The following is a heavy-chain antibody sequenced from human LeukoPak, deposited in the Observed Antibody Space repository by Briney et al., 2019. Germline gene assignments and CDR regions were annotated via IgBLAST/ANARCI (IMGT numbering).Heavy chain of an antibody. D-gene: IGHD3-22*01. Sequence: ASVKVSCKASGYTFTGYYMHWVRQAPGQGLEWMGRINPNSGGTNYAQKFQGRVTMTRDTSISTAYMELSRLKSDDTAVYYCASRYYYDSSGYYRWLDPWGQGTLVTVSS. CDR2: INPNSGGT. J-gene: IGHJ5*02. CDR1: GYTFTGYY. V-gene: IGHV1-2*06. CDR3: ASRYYYDSSGYYRWLDP.